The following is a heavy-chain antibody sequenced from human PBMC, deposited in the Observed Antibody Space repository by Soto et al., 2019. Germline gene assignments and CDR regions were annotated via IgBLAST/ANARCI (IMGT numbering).Heavy chain of an antibody. Sequence: ASVKVSCKASGYTFTSYAMHWVRQAPGQRLEWMGWINAGNGNTKYSQKFQGRVTITRDTSASTAYMELSSLRSEDTAVYYCARDPAGYCTNGVCYTWFDPWGQGTLVTVSS. J-gene: IGHJ5*02. V-gene: IGHV1-3*01. CDR1: GYTFTSYA. CDR2: INAGNGNT. CDR3: ARDPAGYCTNGVCYTWFDP. D-gene: IGHD2-8*01.